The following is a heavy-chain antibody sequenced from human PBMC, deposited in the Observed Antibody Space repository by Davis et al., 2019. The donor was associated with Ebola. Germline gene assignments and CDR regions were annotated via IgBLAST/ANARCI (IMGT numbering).Heavy chain of an antibody. CDR1: GGSISSSNW. V-gene: IGHV4-4*02. CDR2: IYHSGST. CDR3: ARQLGYCISTSCSHFDY. D-gene: IGHD2-2*01. J-gene: IGHJ4*02. Sequence: MPSETLSLTCAVSGGSISSSNWWSWVRQPPGKGLEWIGEIYHSGSTNYNPSLKSRVTISVDKSKNQFSLKLSSVTAADTAVYYCARQLGYCISTSCSHFDYWGQGTLVTVSS.